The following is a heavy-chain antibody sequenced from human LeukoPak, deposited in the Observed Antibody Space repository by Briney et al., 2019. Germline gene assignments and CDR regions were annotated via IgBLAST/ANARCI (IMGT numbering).Heavy chain of an antibody. J-gene: IGHJ4*02. V-gene: IGHV6-1*01. CDR1: GGSVSSNSAA. CDR2: TYYRSKWYN. Sequence: SQTLSLTCAISGGSVSSNSAAWNWVRQSPSRGLEWLGRTYYRSKWYNDYAVSVKSRITINPDTSKNQFSLQLNSVTPEDTAVYYCAREAPYYYDSSGYSRCFDYWGQGTLVTVSS. CDR3: AREAPYYYDSSGYSRCFDY. D-gene: IGHD3-22*01.